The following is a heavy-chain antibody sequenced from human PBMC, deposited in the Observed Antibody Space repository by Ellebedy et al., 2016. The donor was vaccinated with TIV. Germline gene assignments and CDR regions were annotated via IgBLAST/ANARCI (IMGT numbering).Heavy chain of an antibody. CDR3: ARGLSDYGDIMLDS. CDR2: LKQDGTEK. CDR1: GFTFSTFW. Sequence: GESLKISCTASGFTFSTFWMNWVRQAPGKGLEWVANLKQDGTEKNYVDSVKGRFTISRDNGQKSVFLQMSSLRAEDTAVYYCARGLSDYGDIMLDSWGQGALVTVSS. V-gene: IGHV3-7*03. D-gene: IGHD4-17*01. J-gene: IGHJ4*02.